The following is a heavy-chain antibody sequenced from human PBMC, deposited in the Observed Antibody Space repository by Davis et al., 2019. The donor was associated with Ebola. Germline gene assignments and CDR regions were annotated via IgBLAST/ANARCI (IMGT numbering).Heavy chain of an antibody. CDR3: ARVLTTVTTLWFDP. CDR1: GGSISSYY. J-gene: IGHJ5*02. D-gene: IGHD4-17*01. Sequence: MPSETLSLTCTVSGGSISSYYWSWIRQPPGKGLEWIGYIYYSGSTNYNPSLKSRVTISVDTSKNQFSLKLSSVTAADTAVYYCARVLTTVTTLWFDPWGQGTLVTVSS. CDR2: IYYSGST. V-gene: IGHV4-59*01.